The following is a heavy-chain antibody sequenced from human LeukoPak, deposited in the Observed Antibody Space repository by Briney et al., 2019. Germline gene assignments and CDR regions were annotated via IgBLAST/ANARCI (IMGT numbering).Heavy chain of an antibody. J-gene: IGHJ4*02. CDR1: GFTFSSYG. Sequence: PGGSLRLSCAASGFTFSSYGMHWVRQAPGKGLEWVAVIGYDGSNEYYADSVKGRFTISRDNSKNTLYLQMNSLRAEDTAVYYCAGDGGDILTGYHDYWGQGTLVTVSS. CDR2: IGYDGSNE. D-gene: IGHD3-9*01. V-gene: IGHV3-33*01. CDR3: AGDGGDILTGYHDY.